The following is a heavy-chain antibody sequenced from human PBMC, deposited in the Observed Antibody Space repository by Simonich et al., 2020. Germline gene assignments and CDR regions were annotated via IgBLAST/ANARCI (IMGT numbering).Heavy chain of an antibody. D-gene: IGHD6-13*01. V-gene: IGHV4-38-2*01. Sequence: QVQLQESGPGLVKPSETLSLTCAVSGYSISSGYYWGWIRQPPGKGLEWIGSIYHSGSTYYNPSPKSRVTISVDTSKNQFSLKLSSVTAADTAVYYCARATRIAAAGYFDYWGQGTLVTVSS. CDR1: GYSISSGYY. J-gene: IGHJ4*02. CDR3: ARATRIAAAGYFDY. CDR2: IYHSGST.